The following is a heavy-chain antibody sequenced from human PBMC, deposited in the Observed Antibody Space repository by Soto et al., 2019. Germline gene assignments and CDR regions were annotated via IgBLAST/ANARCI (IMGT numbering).Heavy chain of an antibody. J-gene: IGHJ4*02. Sequence: QVQLVQSGAEVKKPGSSVKVSCKASGGTFSSYTISWVRQAPGQGLEWMGRIIPILGIANYAQKFQGRVTITADKSTSTAYMELSSLRSEDTAVYYCARDRGGDSLFDYWGQGTLVTVSS. D-gene: IGHD4-17*01. V-gene: IGHV1-69*08. CDR2: IIPILGIA. CDR1: GGTFSSYT. CDR3: ARDRGGDSLFDY.